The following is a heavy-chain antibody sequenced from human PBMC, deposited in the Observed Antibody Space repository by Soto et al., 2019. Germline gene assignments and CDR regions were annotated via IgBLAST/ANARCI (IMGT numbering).Heavy chain of an antibody. D-gene: IGHD4-17*01. CDR2: IYYSGST. CDR3: ARSFYGDSPDY. Sequence: SETLSLTCTVSGGSISSYYWSWIRQPPGKGLEWIGYIYYSGSTNYNPSLKSRVTISVDTSKNQFSLKLSSVTAADTAVYYCARSFYGDSPDYWGQGTLVTVSS. CDR1: GGSISSYY. V-gene: IGHV4-59*01. J-gene: IGHJ4*02.